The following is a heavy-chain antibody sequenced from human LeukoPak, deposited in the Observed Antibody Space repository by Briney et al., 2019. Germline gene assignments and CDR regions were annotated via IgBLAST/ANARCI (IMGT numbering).Heavy chain of an antibody. V-gene: IGHV3-66*01. CDR1: GFTVSSNY. CDR3: AATGYSSSWYPGFDY. CDR2: IYSGGST. Sequence: GGSLRLSCAASGFTVSSNYMSWVRQAPGKGLEWVSVIYSGGSTCYADSVKGRFTISRDNSKNTLYLQMNSLRAEDTAVYYCAATGYSSSWYPGFDYWGQGTLVTVSS. D-gene: IGHD6-13*01. J-gene: IGHJ4*02.